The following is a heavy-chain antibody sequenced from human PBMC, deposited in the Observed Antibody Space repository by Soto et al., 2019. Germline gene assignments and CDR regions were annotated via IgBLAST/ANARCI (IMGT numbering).Heavy chain of an antibody. CDR2: MNPNSGNT. Sequence: ASVKVSCKASGYTFTSYYINWVRQAPGQGLEWMGWMNPNSGNTSYAQKFQGRVTMTRNTSISTAYMELSSLRSDDTAVDYCARISTVVTQVGYYYGMDVWGQGTTVTVS. CDR1: GYTFTSYY. V-gene: IGHV1-8*01. D-gene: IGHD4-17*01. CDR3: ARISTVVTQVGYYYGMDV. J-gene: IGHJ6*02.